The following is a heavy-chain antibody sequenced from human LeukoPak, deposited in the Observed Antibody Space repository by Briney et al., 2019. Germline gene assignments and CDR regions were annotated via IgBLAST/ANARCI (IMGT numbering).Heavy chain of an antibody. CDR1: GFTFSGYY. D-gene: IGHD3-22*01. J-gene: IGHJ6*03. CDR2: ISSSGSTI. Sequence: PGGSLRLSCAASGFTFSGYYMSWIRQAPGKGLEWVSYISSSGSTIYYADSVMGRFTISRDNAKNSLYLQMNSLRAEDTAVYYCARDYDSSGYYGLYYYYMDVWGKGTTVTVSS. V-gene: IGHV3-11*01. CDR3: ARDYDSSGYYGLYYYYMDV.